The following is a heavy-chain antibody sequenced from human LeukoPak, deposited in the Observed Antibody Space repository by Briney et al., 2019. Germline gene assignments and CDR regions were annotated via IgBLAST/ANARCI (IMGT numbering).Heavy chain of an antibody. CDR2: ISSSSSSI. Sequence: PGGSLRLSCAVSGFTFSSYSMNWVRQAPGKGLEWVASISSSSSSIYYADSVKGRFSISRDNAKNSLYLQMNSLRAEDTAVYYCARDFLEAPSFLEWLPQYYFDYWGQGTLVTVSS. CDR1: GFTFSSYS. CDR3: ARDFLEAPSFLEWLPQYYFDY. J-gene: IGHJ4*02. D-gene: IGHD3-3*01. V-gene: IGHV3-21*06.